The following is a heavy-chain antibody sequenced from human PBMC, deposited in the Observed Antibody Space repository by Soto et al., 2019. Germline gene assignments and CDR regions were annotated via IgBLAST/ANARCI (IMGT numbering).Heavy chain of an antibody. CDR3: ARLRWSVAGDGDINWFDP. J-gene: IGHJ5*02. CDR1: GYSFTSYW. D-gene: IGHD6-19*01. Sequence: GESLRISCKGSGYSFTSYWIGWVRQMPGKGLEWMGIIYPGDSDTRYSPSFQGQVTISADKSISTAYLQWSSLKASDTAMYYCARLRWSVAGDGDINWFDPWGQGTLVTVSS. CDR2: IYPGDSDT. V-gene: IGHV5-51*01.